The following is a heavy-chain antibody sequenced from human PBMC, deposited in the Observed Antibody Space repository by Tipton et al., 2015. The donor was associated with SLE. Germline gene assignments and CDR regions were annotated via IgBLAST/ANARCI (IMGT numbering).Heavy chain of an antibody. CDR1: GGSISSGYY. CDR2: IYHSGNT. D-gene: IGHD4-17*01. J-gene: IGHJ1*01. V-gene: IGHV4-38-2*02. CDR3: ARATVTTGKFQH. Sequence: TLSFTCTVSGGSISSGYYWGWIRQPPGKGLEWIGSIYHSGNTYSNPSLESRVTISVDTSKNQFSLKLSSVTAADTAVYYCARATVTTGKFQHWGQGTLVTVSS.